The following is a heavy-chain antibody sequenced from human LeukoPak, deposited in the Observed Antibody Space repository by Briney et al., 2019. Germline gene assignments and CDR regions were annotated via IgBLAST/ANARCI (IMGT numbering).Heavy chain of an antibody. V-gene: IGHV3-7*01. CDR1: GFTFSSYS. Sequence: GGSLRLSCAASGFTFSSYSMNWVRQAPGKGLEWVANIKQDGSEKYYVDSVKGRFTISKDNAKNSLYLQMNSLRAEDTAVYYCARALGWLPENYWGQGTLVTVSS. CDR3: ARALGWLPENY. CDR2: IKQDGSEK. J-gene: IGHJ4*02. D-gene: IGHD5-24*01.